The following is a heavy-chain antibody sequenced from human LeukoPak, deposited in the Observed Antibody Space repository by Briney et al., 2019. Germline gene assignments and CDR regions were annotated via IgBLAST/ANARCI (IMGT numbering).Heavy chain of an antibody. V-gene: IGHV3-30*02. Sequence: PGGSLRLSCAASGFTFSSYGMHWVRQAPGKGLEGVAFIRYDGSNKYYADSVKGRFTISRDNAKNTLYLQMYSLRAEDTAVYHCAKDLARSGYYTGFDYWGQGTLVTVSS. CDR1: GFTFSSYG. D-gene: IGHD3-3*01. CDR2: IRYDGSNK. J-gene: IGHJ4*02. CDR3: AKDLARSGYYTGFDY.